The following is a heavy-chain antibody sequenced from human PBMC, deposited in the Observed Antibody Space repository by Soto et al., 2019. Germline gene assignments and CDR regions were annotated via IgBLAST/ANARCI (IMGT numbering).Heavy chain of an antibody. D-gene: IGHD5-12*01. Sequence: PGGSLRLSCAASGFTFSSYGMHWVRQAPGKGLEWVAVIWYDGSNKYYADSVKGRFTISRDNSRNTLYLQMNSLRAEDTAVYYCARGDGYNPDLFNYWGQGTLVTVSS. J-gene: IGHJ4*02. CDR1: GFTFSSYG. CDR3: ARGDGYNPDLFNY. CDR2: IWYDGSNK. V-gene: IGHV3-33*01.